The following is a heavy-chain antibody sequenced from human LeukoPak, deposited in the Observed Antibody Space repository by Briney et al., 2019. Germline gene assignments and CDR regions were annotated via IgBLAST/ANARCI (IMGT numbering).Heavy chain of an antibody. CDR2: IYYSGST. D-gene: IGHD1-26*01. CDR3: ASGAYSYYYMDV. CDR1: GGSISSYY. V-gene: IGHV4-59*01. Sequence: PSETLSLTCTVSGGSISSYYWSWIRQPPGKGLEWIGYIYYSGSTNYNPSLKSRVTISVDTSKNQFALKLSSVTAADTAVYYCASGAYSYYYMDVWGKGTTVTISS. J-gene: IGHJ6*03.